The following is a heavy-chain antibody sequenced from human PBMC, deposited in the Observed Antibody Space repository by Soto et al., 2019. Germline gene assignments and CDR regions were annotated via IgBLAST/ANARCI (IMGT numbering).Heavy chain of an antibody. Sequence: QVQLVQSGAEVKKPGASVKASCRASGYTFNRYYMHWVRQAPGQGLEWMGIINPSGGSTNYAQKFXXRXTXXTDTSTSTVYMELSSLSSEDTAVYYCATGSGGLDYWGQGTLVTVSS. V-gene: IGHV1-46*02. CDR1: GYTFNRYY. CDR2: INPSGGST. J-gene: IGHJ4*02. CDR3: ATGSGGLDY. D-gene: IGHD6-25*01.